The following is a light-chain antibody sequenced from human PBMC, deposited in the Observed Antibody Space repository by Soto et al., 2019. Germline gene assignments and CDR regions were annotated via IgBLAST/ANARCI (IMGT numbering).Light chain of an antibody. Sequence: EIVLTQSPGTLSLSPGERATLSFMASESISSTNLGWYQQKPGQAPRLLIYAASSRATGIPVRFSGSGSGTDFTLTISRLEPEDFAVYYCQQYDSSPKTFGQGTKVDIK. CDR3: QQYDSSPKT. CDR1: ESISSTN. V-gene: IGKV3-20*01. J-gene: IGKJ1*01. CDR2: AAS.